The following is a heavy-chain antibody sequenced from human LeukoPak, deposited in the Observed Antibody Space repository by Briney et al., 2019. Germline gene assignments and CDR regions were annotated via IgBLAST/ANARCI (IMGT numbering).Heavy chain of an antibody. J-gene: IGHJ3*02. CDR1: GFIFSDYD. Sequence: GGSLRLSCAASGFIFSDYDMSWVRQAPGKGLEWVSSMSLSTSGKTYADPVKGRFTVSTDKAKNTLYLQMDSLRAEDTAMYYCAKALTRWAFDMWGQGTMVTVSS. V-gene: IGHV3-23*01. CDR2: MSLSTSGK. D-gene: IGHD3-16*01. CDR3: AKALTRWAFDM.